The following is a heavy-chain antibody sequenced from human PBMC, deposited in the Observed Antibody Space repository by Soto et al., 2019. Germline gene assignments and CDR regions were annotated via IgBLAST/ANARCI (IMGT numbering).Heavy chain of an antibody. CDR2: IYYSGST. J-gene: IGHJ4*02. CDR3: ARRYASCFDY. V-gene: IGHV4-59*08. CDR1: GGSISIYY. D-gene: IGHD2-2*01. Sequence: SETLSLTCTVSGGSISIYYWSWIRQPPGKGLEWIGYIYYSGSTNYNPSLKSRVTISVDTSKNQFSLKLSSVTAADTAVYYCARRYASCFDYWGQGTLVTVSS.